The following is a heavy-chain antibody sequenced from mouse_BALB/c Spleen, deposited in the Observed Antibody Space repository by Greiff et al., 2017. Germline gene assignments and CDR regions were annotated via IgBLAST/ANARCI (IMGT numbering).Heavy chain of an antibody. J-gene: IGHJ2*01. CDR3: ARSRGNYLYFDY. V-gene: IGHV1-7*01. D-gene: IGHD2-1*01. Sequence: VQLVESGAELAKPGASVKMSCKASGYTFTSYWMHWVKQRPGQGLEWIGYINPSTGYTEYNQKFKDKATLTADKSSSTAYMQLSSLTSEDSAVYYCARSRGNYLYFDYWGQGTTLTVSS. CDR1: GYTFTSYW. CDR2: INPSTGYT.